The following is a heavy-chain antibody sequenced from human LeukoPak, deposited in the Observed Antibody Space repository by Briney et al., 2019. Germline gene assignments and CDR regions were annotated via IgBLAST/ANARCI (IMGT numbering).Heavy chain of an antibody. Sequence: PGGSLRLSCAASGFGFSSYWMHWVRQAPGKGLVWVSRINSVGSSTIYADSVKGRFTISRDNAKNTLYLQMNSLRAEDTALYYCTRGYVGIDYWGQGTLVTVSS. J-gene: IGHJ4*02. CDR1: GFGFSSYW. CDR3: TRGYVGIDY. CDR2: INSVGSST. V-gene: IGHV3-74*01. D-gene: IGHD5-12*01.